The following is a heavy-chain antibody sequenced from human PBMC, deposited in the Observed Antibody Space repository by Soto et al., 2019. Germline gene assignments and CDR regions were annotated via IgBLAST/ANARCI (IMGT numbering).Heavy chain of an antibody. CDR3: AREVGSNSWSYDYGMDV. Sequence: QVQLVQSGAEVKKPGASVKVSCKASGYVFTNYFMHWVRQAPGQGLEWMGIINPNGGGTSYAQKFEGRVTMTRDSATSTVYMELSSLRSEDTALYFCAREVGSNSWSYDYGMDVWGKGTSVTVSS. CDR1: GYVFTNYF. D-gene: IGHD6-13*01. J-gene: IGHJ6*04. CDR2: INPNGGGT. V-gene: IGHV1-46*01.